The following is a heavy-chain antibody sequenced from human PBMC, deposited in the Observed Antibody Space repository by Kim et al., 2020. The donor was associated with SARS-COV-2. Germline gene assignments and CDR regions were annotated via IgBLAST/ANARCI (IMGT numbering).Heavy chain of an antibody. Sequence: SETLSLTCAVSGGSISSSNWWSWVRQPPGKGLEWIGEIYHSGSTNYNPSLKSRVTISVDKSKNQFSLKLSSVTAADTAVYYCARVESTEMATIIDAFDIWGQGTMVTVSS. CDR2: IYHSGST. V-gene: IGHV4-4*02. D-gene: IGHD5-12*01. J-gene: IGHJ3*02. CDR3: ARVESTEMATIIDAFDI. CDR1: GGSISSSNW.